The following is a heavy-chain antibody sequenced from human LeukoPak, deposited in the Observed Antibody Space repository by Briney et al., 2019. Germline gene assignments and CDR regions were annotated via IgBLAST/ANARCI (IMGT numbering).Heavy chain of an antibody. CDR2: INWNGGST. D-gene: IGHD3-22*01. CDR1: GFTFDDYG. CDR3: AKDLLPRVGEITMIVVVIRSVWDY. V-gene: IGHV3-20*04. Sequence: PGGSLRLSCAASGFTFDDYGMSWVRQAPGKGLEWVSGINWNGGSTGYADSVKGRFTISRDNSKNTLYLQMNSLRAEDTAVYYCAKDLLPRVGEITMIVVVIRSVWDYWGQGTLVTVSS. J-gene: IGHJ4*02.